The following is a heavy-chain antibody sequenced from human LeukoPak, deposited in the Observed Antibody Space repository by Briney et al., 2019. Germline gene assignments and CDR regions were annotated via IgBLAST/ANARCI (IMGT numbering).Heavy chain of an antibody. V-gene: IGHV1-69*13. J-gene: IGHJ4*02. CDR1: GGTFSSYA. CDR2: IIPIFGTA. CDR3: ARETVGATIFDFYFDY. D-gene: IGHD5-12*01. Sequence: SVKVSCKASGGTFSSYAISWVRQAPGQGLEWMGGIIPIFGTANYAQKFQGRVTITADESTGTAYMELSSLRSEDTAVYYCARETVGATIFDFYFDYWGQGTLVTVSS.